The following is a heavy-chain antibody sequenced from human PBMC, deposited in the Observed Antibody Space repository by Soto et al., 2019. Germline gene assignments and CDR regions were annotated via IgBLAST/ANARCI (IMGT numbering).Heavy chain of an antibody. Sequence: PGGSLRLSCAASGFTFSSYSMNWVRQAPGKGLEWVSYISSSSSYIYYADSVKGRFTISRDNAKNSLYLQMNSLRAEDTAVYYCATEPLEMATDYAFDIWGQGTMVTVSS. CDR1: GFTFSSYS. CDR2: ISSSSSYI. V-gene: IGHV3-21*01. CDR3: ATEPLEMATDYAFDI. J-gene: IGHJ3*02. D-gene: IGHD5-12*01.